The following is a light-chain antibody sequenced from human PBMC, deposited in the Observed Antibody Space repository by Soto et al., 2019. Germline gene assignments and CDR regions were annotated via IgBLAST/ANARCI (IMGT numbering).Light chain of an antibody. CDR3: QQGYSTPPLT. J-gene: IGKJ4*01. Sequence: DIQMTQSPSSLSASVGDRVTITCRASQRISSNLNWYQQKPGKAPKLLIYLTSSLHTGVPSRFSGSGSGTDFTLTINSLQPEDFATYYCQQGYSTPPLTFGGGTKVEIK. CDR2: LTS. V-gene: IGKV1-39*01. CDR1: QRISSN.